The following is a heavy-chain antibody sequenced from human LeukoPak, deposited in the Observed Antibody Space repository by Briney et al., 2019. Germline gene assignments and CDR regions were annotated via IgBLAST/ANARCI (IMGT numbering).Heavy chain of an antibody. D-gene: IGHD6-13*01. CDR2: IYSGGST. J-gene: IGHJ4*02. V-gene: IGHV3-53*01. CDR3: AKEQQLTPRDFYFDY. Sequence: GGSLRLSCAASGFTVSSNYMSWVRQAPGKGLEWVSVIYSGGSTYYADSVKGRFTISRDNSKNTLYLQMNSLRAEDTAVYYCAKEQQLTPRDFYFDYWGQGTLVTVSS. CDR1: GFTVSSNY.